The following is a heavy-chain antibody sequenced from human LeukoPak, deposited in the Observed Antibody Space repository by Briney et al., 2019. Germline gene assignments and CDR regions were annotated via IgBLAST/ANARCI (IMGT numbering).Heavy chain of an antibody. CDR2: IVVGSGNT. CDR1: GFTFTSSA. V-gene: IGHV1-58*02. D-gene: IGHD2-2*01. J-gene: IGHJ6*03. CDR3: AREVPAAPPYYMDV. Sequence: SVKVSCKASGFTFTSSAMQWVRQARGQRLEWIGWIVVGSGNTNYAQKFQERVTITRDMSTSTAYMELSSLRSDDTAVYYCAREVPAAPPYYMDVWGKGTTVTVSS.